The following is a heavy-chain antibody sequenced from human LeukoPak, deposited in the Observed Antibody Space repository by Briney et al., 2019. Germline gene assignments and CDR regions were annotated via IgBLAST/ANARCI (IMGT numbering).Heavy chain of an antibody. V-gene: IGHV4-61*02. CDR1: GGSVSSGSYY. Sequence: TLSLTCTVSGGSVSSGSYYWSWIRQPAGQGLEWIGRIYTSGTTNYNPSLKSRVTMSVDTSKNQFSLKLSSVTAADTAVYYCASSPPCSYDILTWGQGTLVTVSS. CDR2: IYTSGTT. J-gene: IGHJ5*02. D-gene: IGHD3-9*01. CDR3: ASSPPCSYDILT.